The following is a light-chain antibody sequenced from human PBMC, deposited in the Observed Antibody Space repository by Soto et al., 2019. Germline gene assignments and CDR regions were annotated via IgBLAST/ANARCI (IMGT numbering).Light chain of an antibody. CDR1: QNINRY. Sequence: DIQMTQSPSSLSASVGDRVTITCRASQNINRYLNWYQQKPGQAPKXLIYGASTLQAGVPARISGSGSGTDLTITISSLEPEDFETYYCQQSNNSPPTFGGGTKVEIK. V-gene: IGKV1-39*01. J-gene: IGKJ4*01. CDR3: QQSNNSPPT. CDR2: GAS.